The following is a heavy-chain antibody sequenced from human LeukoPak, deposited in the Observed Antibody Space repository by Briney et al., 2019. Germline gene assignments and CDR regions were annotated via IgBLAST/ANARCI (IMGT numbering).Heavy chain of an antibody. J-gene: IGHJ6*02. V-gene: IGHV4-4*07. CDR1: GGSISNYY. CDR2: IYSGGTT. CDR3: ARVSPIAVAGSSYYYAIDV. Sequence: SETLSLACNVSGGSISNYYWTWIRQPAGRGLEWIGRIYSGGTTTYNPSLKSRVAMSVDTSRNQFSLKLSSVTAADTAVYYCARVSPIAVAGSSYYYAIDVWGQGTTVTVSS. D-gene: IGHD6-19*01.